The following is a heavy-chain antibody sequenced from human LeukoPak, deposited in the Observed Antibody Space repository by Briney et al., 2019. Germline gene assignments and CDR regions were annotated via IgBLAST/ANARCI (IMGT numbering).Heavy chain of an antibody. CDR2: ISYDGSNK. V-gene: IGHV3-30*18. D-gene: IGHD3-10*02. J-gene: IGHJ6*02. CDR1: GFTFSSYG. CDR3: AKDLSSGSSIYGMDV. Sequence: PGGSLRLSCAASGFTFSSYGMHWVRQAPGKGLEWVAVISYDGSNKYYADSVRGRFTISRDNSKNTLYLQMNSLRAEDTAVYYCAKDLSSGSSIYGMDVWGQGTTVTVSS.